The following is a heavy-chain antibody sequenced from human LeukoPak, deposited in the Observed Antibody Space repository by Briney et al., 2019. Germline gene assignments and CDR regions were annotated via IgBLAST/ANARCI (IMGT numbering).Heavy chain of an antibody. CDR3: ESFNYVWETHGMDAFDI. D-gene: IGHD3-16*01. Sequence: SETLSLTCGFSGYSIRNGYSWDWIRQPPGKGLEWIGSINHGGSTTYNPSLTSRVTVSLVTSKNAFSLRLRSVTAADTAVYYCESFNYVWETHGMDAFDIWGLGTMVTVSS. CDR2: INHGGST. CDR1: GYSIRNGYS. V-gene: IGHV4-38-2*01. J-gene: IGHJ3*02.